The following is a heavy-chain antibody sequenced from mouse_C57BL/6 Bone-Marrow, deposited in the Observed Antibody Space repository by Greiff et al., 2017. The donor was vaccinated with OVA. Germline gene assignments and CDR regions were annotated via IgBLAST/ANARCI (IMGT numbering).Heavy chain of an antibody. CDR3: TRDLFEDY. V-gene: IGHV1-15*01. CDR1: GYTFTDYE. D-gene: IGHD6-1*01. CDR2: IDPETGGT. J-gene: IGHJ2*01. Sequence: VKLQESGAELVRPGASVTLSCKASGYTFTDYEMHWVKQTPVHGLEWIGAIDPETGGTAYNQKFKGKAILTADKSSSTAYMELRSLTSEDSAVYYCTRDLFEDYWGQGTTLTVSS.